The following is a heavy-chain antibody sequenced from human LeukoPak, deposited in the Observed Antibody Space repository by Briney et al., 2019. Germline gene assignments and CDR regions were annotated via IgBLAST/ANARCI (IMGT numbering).Heavy chain of an antibody. CDR2: ISSTGSYI. CDR3: ARGHYYGLDV. J-gene: IGHJ6*04. CDR1: GFTFSDYS. V-gene: IGHV3-21*01. Sequence: GGSLRLSCAASGFTFSDYSLNWVRQAPGQGLEWVSSISSTGSYINYADSVKGRFTISRDNAKNSLYLQMNSLRDEDTAVYYCARGHYYGLDVWGKGTTVTVSS.